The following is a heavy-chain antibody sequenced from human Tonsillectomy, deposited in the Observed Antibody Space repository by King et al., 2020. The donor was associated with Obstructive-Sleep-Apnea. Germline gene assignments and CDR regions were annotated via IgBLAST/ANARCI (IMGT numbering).Heavy chain of an antibody. D-gene: IGHD6-13*01. J-gene: IGHJ3*02. CDR1: GGSFSGYY. CDR3: ARGDVGYSSNWYIHPFDI. V-gene: IGHV4-34*01. CDR2: IYHSGST. Sequence: VQLQQWGAGLLKPSETLSLTCAVYGGSFSGYYWSWIRQPPGKGLDWIGEIYHSGSTNYNPSLKSRVTISVDTSKNQFSLKLSSVTAADTAVYYCARGDVGYSSNWYIHPFDIWGQGTMVTVSS.